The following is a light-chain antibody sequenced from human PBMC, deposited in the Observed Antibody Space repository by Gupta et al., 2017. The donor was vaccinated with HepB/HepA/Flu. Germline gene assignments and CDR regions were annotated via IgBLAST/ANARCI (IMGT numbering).Light chain of an antibody. Sequence: EIMMTQSTVTLSVSPGERATLSCRASESLSSNLAWYQQKAGQAPRLLIYGASTRATGIPARFSGSGSGTEFSLTISSLQSEDVAVYYCQQYNNWRITFGQGTRLEIK. CDR2: GAS. CDR1: ESLSSN. J-gene: IGKJ5*01. CDR3: QQYNNWRIT. V-gene: IGKV3-15*01.